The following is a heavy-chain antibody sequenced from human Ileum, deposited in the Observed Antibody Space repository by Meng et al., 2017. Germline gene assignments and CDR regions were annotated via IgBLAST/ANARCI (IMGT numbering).Heavy chain of an antibody. CDR1: GFTFSSYS. D-gene: IGHD6-13*01. J-gene: IGHJ4*02. CDR3: ATSLAAGTPTDY. V-gene: IGHV3-21*01. CDR2: ISSSSSYI. Sequence: VQRVESGGGLVKPGGSLRLSWAAFGFTFSSYSMNWVRQAPGKGLEWVSSISSSSSYIYYADSVKGRFTISRDNAKNSLYLQMNSLRAEDTAVYYCATSLAAGTPTDYWGQGTLVTVSS.